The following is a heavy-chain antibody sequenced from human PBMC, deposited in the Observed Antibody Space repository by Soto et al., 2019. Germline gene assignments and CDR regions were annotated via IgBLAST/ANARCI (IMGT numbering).Heavy chain of an antibody. CDR1: GGTFSNYA. V-gene: IGHV1-69*06. CDR2: IIPIFGTP. D-gene: IGHD1-26*01. CDR3: ARGWETVGSTTPFAY. Sequence: QVQLVQSGAEAKKPGSSVKVSCKASGGTFSNYAISWVRQAPGQGLEWMGGIIPIFGTPNYAQKFQGRVTITADKSTSTAYMEVRNLRSDDTAVYYCARGWETVGSTTPFAYWGQGTLVTVSS. J-gene: IGHJ4*02.